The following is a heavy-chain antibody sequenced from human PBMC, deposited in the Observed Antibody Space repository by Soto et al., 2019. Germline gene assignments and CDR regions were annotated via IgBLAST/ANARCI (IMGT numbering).Heavy chain of an antibody. V-gene: IGHV1-69*01. Sequence: QVQLVQSGAEVKKPGSSVKVSCKASGGTFSSYAISWVRQAPGQGLEWMGGIIPIFGTANYAQKFQGRVTITADESTSTAYMELSSLRSEDTAVYYCAVGYSGYEEDQIPHGHYYGMGVWGQGTTVTVSS. CDR1: GGTFSSYA. CDR3: AVGYSGYEEDQIPHGHYYGMGV. CDR2: IIPIFGTA. J-gene: IGHJ6*02. D-gene: IGHD5-12*01.